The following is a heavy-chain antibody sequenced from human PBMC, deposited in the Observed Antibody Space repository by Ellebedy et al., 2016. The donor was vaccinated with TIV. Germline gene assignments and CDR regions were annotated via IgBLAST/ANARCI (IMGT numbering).Heavy chain of an antibody. D-gene: IGHD1-26*01. CDR1: GGTFRSYS. CDR3: ARETSGFDY. Sequence: AASVKVSCKASGGTFRSYSVSWVRQAPGQGLELMGRITPILAIANYAQKFQGRVTIIADKSTSTAYMELSSLRSEETAVYYCARETSGFDYWGQGTLVTVSS. V-gene: IGHV1-69*04. CDR2: ITPILAIA. J-gene: IGHJ4*02.